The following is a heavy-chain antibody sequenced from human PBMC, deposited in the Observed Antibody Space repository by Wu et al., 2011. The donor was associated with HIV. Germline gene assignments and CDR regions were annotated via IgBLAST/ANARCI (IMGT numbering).Heavy chain of an antibody. CDR2: IIPVFGSA. J-gene: IGHJ3*02. D-gene: IGHD5-24*01. CDR1: GGTFSTYA. Sequence: QVQLVQSGAEMKKPGSSVKVSCKASGGTFSTYAISWVRQAPGQGLEWMGRIIPVFGSANSAQKFQGRVTITADESTSTAYMELSSLRSEDTAVYYCARGEMTTIEPRDAFDIWGQGTMVTVSS. V-gene: IGHV1-69*18. CDR3: ARGEMTTIEPRDAFDI.